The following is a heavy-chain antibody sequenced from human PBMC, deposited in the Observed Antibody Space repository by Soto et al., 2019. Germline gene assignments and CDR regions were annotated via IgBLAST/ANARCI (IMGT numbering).Heavy chain of an antibody. CDR1: GFTFSRYS. J-gene: IGHJ4*02. V-gene: IGHV3-21*01. Sequence: LRLSCAASGFTFSRYSMNWVRQVPGKGLEWVASISSASSETWYADSVKGRFIISRDNAQNSLFLQMNTLRPEDSAIYYCARVAYWGPGTQVTVSS. CDR2: ISSASSET. CDR3: ARVAY.